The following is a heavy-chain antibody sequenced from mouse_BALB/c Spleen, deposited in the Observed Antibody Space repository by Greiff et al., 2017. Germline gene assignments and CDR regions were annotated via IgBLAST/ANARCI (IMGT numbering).Heavy chain of an antibody. CDR2: ISSGGGNT. D-gene: IGHD2-3*01. CDR3: TRVGLLVTTDYAMDY. V-gene: IGHV5-6-4*01. J-gene: IGHJ4*01. Sequence: EVHLVESGGGLVKPGGSLKLSCAASGFTFSSYTMSWVRQTPEKRLEWVATISSGGGNTYYPDSVKGRFTISRDNAKNTLYLQMSSLKSEDTAMYYCTRVGLLVTTDYAMDYWGQGTSVTVSS. CDR1: GFTFSSYT.